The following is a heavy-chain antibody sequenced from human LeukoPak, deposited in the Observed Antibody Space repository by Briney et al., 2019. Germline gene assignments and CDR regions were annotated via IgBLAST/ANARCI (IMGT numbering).Heavy chain of an antibody. J-gene: IGHJ6*02. CDR3: TTDVYYYDSSGYYYWLHYYYYYGMDV. D-gene: IGHD3-22*01. CDR2: IKSKTDGGTT. V-gene: IGHV3-15*01. Sequence: GGSLRLSCAASGFTFSNAWTSWVRQAPGKGLEWVGRIKSKTDGGTTDYAAPVKGRFTISRDDSKNTLYLQMNSLKTEDTAVYYCTTDVYYYDSSGYYYWLHYYYYYGMDVWGQGTTVTVSS. CDR1: GFTFSNAW.